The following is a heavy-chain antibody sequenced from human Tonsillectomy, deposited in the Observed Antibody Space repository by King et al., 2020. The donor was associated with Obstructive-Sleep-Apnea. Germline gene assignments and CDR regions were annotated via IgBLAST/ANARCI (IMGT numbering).Heavy chain of an antibody. Sequence: VQLVEAGGGLVQPGGSLGRSCAASGFTFCKFALSWVRPAPGRGVEWVFSISGSTAGAGAYYAGSVQGRFTLSRDNSKNTLYLPLNSLRADDTALYYCAKDMGGGPAANFDYWGQGTLVTVSS. CDR2: ISGSTAGAGA. D-gene: IGHD2-2*01. CDR1: GFTFCKFA. V-gene: IGHV3-23*04. CDR3: AKDMGGGPAANFDY. J-gene: IGHJ4*02.